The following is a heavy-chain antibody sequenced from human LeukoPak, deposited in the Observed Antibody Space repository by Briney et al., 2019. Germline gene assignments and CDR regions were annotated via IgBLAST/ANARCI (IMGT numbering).Heavy chain of an antibody. V-gene: IGHV3-23*01. Sequence: PGGSLRLSCAASGFTFNNYAMTWVRQAPGKGLEWVSLINGGAGSSYHADSVKGRFTVSRDNSKNTLYLQMNSLGDDDTAVYYCAKGQGYNYGDSIDYWGQGTLVTVSS. CDR3: AKGQGYNYGDSIDY. J-gene: IGHJ4*02. CDR1: GFTFNNYA. D-gene: IGHD5-18*01. CDR2: INGGAGSS.